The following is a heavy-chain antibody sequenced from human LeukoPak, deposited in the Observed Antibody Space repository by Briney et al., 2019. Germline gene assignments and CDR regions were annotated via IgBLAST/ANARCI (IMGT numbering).Heavy chain of an antibody. CDR2: IIRIFGTA. V-gene: IGHV1-69*13. J-gene: IGHJ3*02. CDR1: GGTFSDYR. D-gene: IGHD1-26*01. CDR3: VSYCININCYLALGGFEI. Sequence: SVTVSYKPSGGTFSDYRINWVRQAPAQGLEWMGGIIRIFGTANYTQNFQSRVTFTADEPTSPAYMEVSSLTSEDTAVYYCVSYCININCYLALGGFEIWGQGTMVIVSS.